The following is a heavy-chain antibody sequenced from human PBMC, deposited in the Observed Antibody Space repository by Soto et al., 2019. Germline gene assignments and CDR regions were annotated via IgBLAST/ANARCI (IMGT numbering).Heavy chain of an antibody. CDR2: IIPIFGTA. CDR3: ARGHDSSGYDYYFDY. V-gene: IGHV1-69*13. J-gene: IGHJ4*02. CDR1: GGTFSSYA. Sequence: SVKVSCKASGGTFSSYAISWVRQAPGQGLEWMGGIIPIFGTANYAQKFQGGVTITADESTSTAYMELSSLRSEDTAVYYCARGHDSSGYDYYFDYWGQGTLVTVSS. D-gene: IGHD3-22*01.